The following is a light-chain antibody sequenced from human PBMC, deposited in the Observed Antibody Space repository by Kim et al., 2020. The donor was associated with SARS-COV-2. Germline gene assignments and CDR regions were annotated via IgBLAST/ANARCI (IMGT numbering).Light chain of an antibody. J-gene: IGKJ3*01. CDR3: QKYNSVPFT. Sequence: ASVGDRVTITCRASQGISNYLAWYQQKPGKVPKLLIYAASAVQSGVPSRFSGSGSGTDFTLTISSLQPEDVATYYCQKYNSVPFTFGPGTKVDIK. V-gene: IGKV1-27*01. CDR2: AAS. CDR1: QGISNY.